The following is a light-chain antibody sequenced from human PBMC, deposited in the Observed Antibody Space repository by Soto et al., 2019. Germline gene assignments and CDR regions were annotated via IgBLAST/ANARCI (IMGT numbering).Light chain of an antibody. J-gene: IGLJ2*01. CDR1: SGHTYYT. V-gene: IGLV4-69*01. CDR2: LNSDGSH. Sequence: QLVLTQSPSASASLGAAVNLTCTMSSGHTYYTIAWHQQQPEKGPRYLMRLNSDGSHRKGDGIPDRCSGSSSGAERYLIISSLQSEDEADYYCPTWGSGIVVFGGGTKLTVL. CDR3: PTWGSGIVV.